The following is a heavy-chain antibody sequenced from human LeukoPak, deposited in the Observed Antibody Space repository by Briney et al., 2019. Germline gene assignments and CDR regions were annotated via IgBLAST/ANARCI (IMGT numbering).Heavy chain of an antibody. Sequence: SETLSLTCTVSGGSISSSSYYWGWIRQPPGKGLEWIGSIDDSGSTYYNPSLNSRVTISVETSKNQSSLKLSSVTAADPAVYYCARGAVAGYNWFDPWGQGTLVPVSS. V-gene: IGHV4-39*07. CDR1: GGSISSSSYY. CDR2: IDDSGST. CDR3: ARGAVAGYNWFDP. J-gene: IGHJ5*02. D-gene: IGHD6-19*01.